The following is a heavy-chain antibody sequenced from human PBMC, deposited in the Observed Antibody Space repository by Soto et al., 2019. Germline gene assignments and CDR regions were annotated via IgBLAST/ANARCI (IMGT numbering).Heavy chain of an antibody. D-gene: IGHD5-18*01. J-gene: IGHJ3*02. V-gene: IGHV3-21*01. CDR1: GFTFSSYS. CDR2: ISSSSSYI. Sequence: GGSLRLSCSASGFTFSSYSMNWVRQAPGKGLEWVSSISSSSSYIYYADSVNGRFTISRDNAKNSLYLQMNSLRAEDTAVYYCARDPPFGTAMIHDAFDIWGQGTMVTVSS. CDR3: ARDPPFGTAMIHDAFDI.